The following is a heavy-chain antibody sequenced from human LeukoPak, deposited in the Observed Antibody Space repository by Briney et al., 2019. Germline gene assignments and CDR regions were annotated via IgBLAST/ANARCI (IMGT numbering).Heavy chain of an antibody. CDR3: ASGGSYHLVY. D-gene: IGHD1-26*01. CDR1: GFTFSSYW. V-gene: IGHV3-74*01. J-gene: IGHJ4*02. Sequence: GGSLRLSCAASGFTFSSYWMHWVRQAPGKGLVWVSRINTDGSSTSYADSAKGRFTISRDNAKNTLYLQMNSLRAEDTAVYYCASGGSYHLVYWGQGTLVTVSS. CDR2: INTDGSST.